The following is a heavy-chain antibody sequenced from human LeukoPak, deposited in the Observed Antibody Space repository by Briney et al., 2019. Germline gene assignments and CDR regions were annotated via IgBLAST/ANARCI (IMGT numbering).Heavy chain of an antibody. CDR1: GFTFSSYS. Sequence: PGGSLRLSCAASGFTFSSYSMNWVRQAPGKGLEWVSSISSSSSYINYADSVKGRFTISRDNAKNSLYLQTNSLRAEDTAVYYCARATDGDYVPYWGQGTLVTVSS. CDR2: ISSSSSYI. CDR3: ARATDGDYVPY. J-gene: IGHJ4*02. V-gene: IGHV3-21*01. D-gene: IGHD4-17*01.